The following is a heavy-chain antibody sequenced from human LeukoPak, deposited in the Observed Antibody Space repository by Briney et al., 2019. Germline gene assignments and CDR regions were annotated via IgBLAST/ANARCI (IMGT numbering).Heavy chain of an antibody. CDR2: IDPSDSYT. CDR3: AGLSPAVGSGTYYLDAFDI. Sequence: GESLKISCKGSGYSFINYWISWVRQMPGKGLEWMGRIDPSDSYTNYSPSFQSHVTISADKSISTAYLQWSSLKASDTAMYYCAGLSPAVGSGTYYLDAFDIWGQGTMVTVSS. CDR1: GYSFINYW. V-gene: IGHV5-10-1*01. D-gene: IGHD3-10*01. J-gene: IGHJ3*02.